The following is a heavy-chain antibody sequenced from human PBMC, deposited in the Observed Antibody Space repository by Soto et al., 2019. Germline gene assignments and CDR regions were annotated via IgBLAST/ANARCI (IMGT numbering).Heavy chain of an antibody. Sequence: PGGSLRLSCAASGFTFSSYEMNWVRQAPGKGLEWVSYISSSGSTIYYADSVKGRFTISRDNAKNSLYLQMNSVRAEDTAVYYCARESGSYPGYYYYGMDVWGQGTTVTVSS. J-gene: IGHJ6*02. CDR2: ISSSGSTI. V-gene: IGHV3-48*03. CDR1: GFTFSSYE. D-gene: IGHD1-26*01. CDR3: ARESGSYPGYYYYGMDV.